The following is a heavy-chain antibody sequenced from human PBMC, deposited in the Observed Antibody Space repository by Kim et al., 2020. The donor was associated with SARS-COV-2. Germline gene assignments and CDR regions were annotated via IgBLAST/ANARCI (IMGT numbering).Heavy chain of an antibody. CDR1: GFTFSSYW. V-gene: IGHV3-74*01. J-gene: IGHJ6*03. CDR2: INSDGSST. D-gene: IGHD3-3*01. Sequence: GGSLRLSCAASGFTFSSYWIHWVRQAPGKGLVWVSRINSDGSSTSYADSVKGRFTISRDNAKNTLYLQMNSLRAEDTAVYYCARGRGYDFWSGYWESYYYYMDVWGQGTTVTVSS. CDR3: ARGRGYDFWSGYWESYYYYMDV.